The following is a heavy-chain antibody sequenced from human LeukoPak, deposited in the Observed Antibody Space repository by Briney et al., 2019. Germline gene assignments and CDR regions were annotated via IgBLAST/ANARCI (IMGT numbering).Heavy chain of an antibody. CDR3: ARLSGYDAFDI. V-gene: IGHV4-34*01. CDR1: GGSFSGYY. D-gene: IGHD5-12*01. J-gene: IGHJ3*02. Sequence: PSETLSLTCAVYGGSFSGYYWSWIRQPPGKGLEWTGEINHSGSTNYNPSLKSRVTISVDTSKNQFSLKLGSVTAADTAVYYCARLSGYDAFDIWGQGTMVTVSS. CDR2: INHSGST.